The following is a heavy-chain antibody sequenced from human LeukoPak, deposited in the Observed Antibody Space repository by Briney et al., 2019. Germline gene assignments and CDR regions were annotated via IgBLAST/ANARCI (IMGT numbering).Heavy chain of an antibody. CDR2: IRYDGSNK. Sequence: GGSLRLSFAASGFTFSSYGMHWVRQAPGKGPEWVAFIRYDGSNKYYADSVKGRFTISRDNSKNTLYLQMNSLRAEDTAVYYCATPLGASDSPFDPWGQGTLVTVSS. CDR3: ATPLGASDSPFDP. V-gene: IGHV3-30*02. J-gene: IGHJ5*02. D-gene: IGHD3-22*01. CDR1: GFTFSSYG.